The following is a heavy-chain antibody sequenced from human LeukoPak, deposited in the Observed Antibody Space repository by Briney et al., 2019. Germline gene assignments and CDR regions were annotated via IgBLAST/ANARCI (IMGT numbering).Heavy chain of an antibody. CDR1: GFTFSSYA. CDR3: ARDSPSFVWIQLAY. V-gene: IGHV3-30-3*01. Sequence: GGSLRLSCAASGFTFSSYAMHWVRQAPGKGLEWVAVISYDGSNKYYADSVKGRFTISRDNSKNTLYLQMNSLRAEDTAVYYCARDSPSFVWIQLAYWGQGTLVTVSS. CDR2: ISYDGSNK. D-gene: IGHD5-18*01. J-gene: IGHJ4*02.